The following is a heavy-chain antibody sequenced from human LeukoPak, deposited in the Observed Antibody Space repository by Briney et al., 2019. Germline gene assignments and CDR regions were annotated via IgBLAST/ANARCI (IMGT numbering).Heavy chain of an antibody. V-gene: IGHV4-59*01. D-gene: IGHD6-13*01. Sequence: SETLSLTCTVSGGSISSYYWSWIRQPPGKGLEWIGYIYYSGSTNYNPSLKSRVTISVDTSKNQFSLKLSSVTAADTAVYYCARDRRYSSSWYPNWFDPWGQGTLVTVSS. CDR2: IYYSGST. J-gene: IGHJ5*02. CDR1: GGSISSYY. CDR3: ARDRRYSSSWYPNWFDP.